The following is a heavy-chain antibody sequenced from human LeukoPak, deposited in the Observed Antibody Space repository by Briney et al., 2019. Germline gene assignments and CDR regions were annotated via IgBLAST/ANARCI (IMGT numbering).Heavy chain of an antibody. CDR2: INHSGST. Sequence: GSLRLSCAASGFTFSSCWMSWVRQAPGKGLEWIGEINHSGSTNYNPSLKSRVTISVDTSKNQFSLKLSSVTAADTAVYYCARVKGWFDPWGQGTLVTVSS. V-gene: IGHV4-34*01. CDR1: GFTFSSCW. CDR3: ARVKGWFDP. J-gene: IGHJ5*02.